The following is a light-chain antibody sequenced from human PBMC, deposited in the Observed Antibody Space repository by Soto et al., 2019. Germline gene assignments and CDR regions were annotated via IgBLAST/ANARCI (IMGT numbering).Light chain of an antibody. CDR2: EGS. J-gene: IGLJ2*01. CDR3: CSYAGGFVT. V-gene: IGLV2-23*01. CDR1: RSDIGSYNL. Sequence: QSVLTQPASVSGSPGQSITISCTGTRSDIGSYNLVSWYQHHPGKAPKLMIYEGSKRPSGVSNRFSGSKSGNTASLTISGLQAEDEADYYCCSYAGGFVTFGGGTKVTVL.